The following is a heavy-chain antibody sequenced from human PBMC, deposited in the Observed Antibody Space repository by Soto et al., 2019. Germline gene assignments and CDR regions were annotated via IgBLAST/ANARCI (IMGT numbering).Heavy chain of an antibody. D-gene: IGHD2-15*01. Sequence: SETLSLTCAVYGGSFSGYYWSWIRQSPGKGLEWIGEINHSGSSISNPSLKSRVTISVDTSKNQFSLKLRSVTAADTAAYYCARGISLIVEVHRDAPDKYYFDSWSQGTPVTVSS. J-gene: IGHJ4*02. CDR3: ARGISLIVEVHRDAPDKYYFDS. CDR2: INHSGSS. V-gene: IGHV4-34*01. CDR1: GGSFSGYY.